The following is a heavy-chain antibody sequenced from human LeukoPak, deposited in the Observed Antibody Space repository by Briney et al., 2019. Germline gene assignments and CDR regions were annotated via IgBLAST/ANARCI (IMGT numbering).Heavy chain of an antibody. CDR2: ISTYSGNT. Sequence: PGASVKVSCKTSGYTFSNYGISWVRQAPGQGLEGMGWISTYSGNTNYEQKFQGRVTMTTDTSTSTAYMDVRSLRSDDTAVYYCARSTVVTPSFFDNWGQGTLVTVSS. CDR1: GYTFSNYG. D-gene: IGHD4-23*01. V-gene: IGHV1-18*01. CDR3: ARSTVVTPSFFDN. J-gene: IGHJ4*02.